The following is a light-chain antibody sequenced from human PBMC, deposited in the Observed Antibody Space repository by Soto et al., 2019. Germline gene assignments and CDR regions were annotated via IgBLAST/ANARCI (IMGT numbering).Light chain of an antibody. J-gene: IGKJ2*01. CDR2: GAS. V-gene: IGKV3-20*01. CDR3: QQYGTSPMYT. CDR1: QSVNRNY. Sequence: DIVLTQSPGTLSVSPGERATLSCRASQSVNRNYLAWYHQKPGQPPRLLIHGASNRAAGTPDRFSGSGSGTDFTLTISRLEPEDFAVYYCQQYGTSPMYTFGQGTKLEIK.